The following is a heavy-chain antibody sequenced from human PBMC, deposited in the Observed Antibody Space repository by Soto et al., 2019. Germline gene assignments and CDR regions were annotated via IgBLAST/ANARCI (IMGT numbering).Heavy chain of an antibody. CDR3: ARYSGSYWHYLDF. Sequence: GESLKISCKGSGYSFASHWVAWVRQMPEKGLEWIGTIYPGDSDTKYSSAFRGHVTISADTSVSTAYLQWRSLEATDSAIYYCARYSGSYWHYLDFWGQGTLVTV. CDR2: IYPGDSDT. V-gene: IGHV5-51*01. J-gene: IGHJ4*02. D-gene: IGHD1-26*01. CDR1: GYSFASHW.